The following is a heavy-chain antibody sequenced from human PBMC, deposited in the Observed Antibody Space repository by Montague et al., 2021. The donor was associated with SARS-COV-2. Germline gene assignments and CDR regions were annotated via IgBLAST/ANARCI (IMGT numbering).Heavy chain of an antibody. CDR2: TSYSGST. J-gene: IGHJ6*02. Sequence: SETLSLTCTVSGGSISPYYWSWIRQSPGKGLECIGYTSYSGSTDSNPSLKSRVTISIDTSRNQFSLKLSYVTAADTAVYYCARWGEYYDSPYYYYAMDLWGQGTTVTVSS. CDR1: GGSISPYY. CDR3: ARWGEYYDSPYYYYAMDL. D-gene: IGHD3-3*01. V-gene: IGHV4-59*12.